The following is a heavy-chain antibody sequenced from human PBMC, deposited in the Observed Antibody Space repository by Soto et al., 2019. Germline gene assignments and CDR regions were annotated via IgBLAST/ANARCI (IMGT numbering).Heavy chain of an antibody. CDR2: ITGSGGGT. CDR1: GFTFSNNA. V-gene: IGHV3-23*01. CDR3: AKRPHTAAGFDY. J-gene: IGHJ4*02. D-gene: IGHD6-13*01. Sequence: EVQLLESGGGLVQPWGSLRLSCAASGFTFSNNAMTWVRQAPGKGLEWVSVITGSGGGTYFVDSVKGRFTIPRDNSKNTVYLQMNSLRAEDTAVYYCAKRPHTAAGFDYWGQGTLVTVSS.